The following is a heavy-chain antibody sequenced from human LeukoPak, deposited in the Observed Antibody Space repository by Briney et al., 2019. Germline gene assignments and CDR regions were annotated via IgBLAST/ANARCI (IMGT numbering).Heavy chain of an antibody. D-gene: IGHD2-2*01. CDR1: GFTFSSYA. J-gene: IGHJ4*02. Sequence: GRSLRLSCAASGFTFSSYAMHWVRQAPGKGLEWVAVISYDGSNKYYADSVKGRFTISRDNSKNTLYLQMNSLRAEDTAVYYCAKDDIVVVPSYFDYWGQGTLVTVSS. V-gene: IGHV3-30*14. CDR2: ISYDGSNK. CDR3: AKDDIVVVPSYFDY.